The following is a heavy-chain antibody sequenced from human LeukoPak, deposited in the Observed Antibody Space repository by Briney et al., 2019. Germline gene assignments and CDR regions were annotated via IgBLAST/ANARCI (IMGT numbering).Heavy chain of an antibody. V-gene: IGHV3-48*03. CDR2: ISSSGSTI. J-gene: IGHJ4*02. Sequence: RGSLRLSCAASGFTFSSYEMNWVRQAPGKGLEWVSYISSSGSTIYYADSVKGRFTISRDNAKNSLYLQMNSLRAEDTAVYYCARGLGSGSYSSDYWGQGTLVTVSS. D-gene: IGHD3-10*01. CDR3: ARGLGSGSYSSDY. CDR1: GFTFSSYE.